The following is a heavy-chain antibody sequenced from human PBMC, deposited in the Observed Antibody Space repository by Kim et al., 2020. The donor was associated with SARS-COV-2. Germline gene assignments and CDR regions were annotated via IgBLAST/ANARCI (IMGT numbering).Heavy chain of an antibody. V-gene: IGHV4-59*12. D-gene: IGHD5-12*01. Sequence: SLKSRVTISGNTSKNQFSLKLSSVTAADTAVYYCASTVEMATIRSYYFDYWGQGTLVTVSS. J-gene: IGHJ4*02. CDR3: ASTVEMATIRSYYFDY.